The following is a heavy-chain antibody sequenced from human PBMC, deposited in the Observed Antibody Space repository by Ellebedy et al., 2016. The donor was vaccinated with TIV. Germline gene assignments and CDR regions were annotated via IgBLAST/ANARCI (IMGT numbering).Heavy chain of an antibody. D-gene: IGHD3-16*02. J-gene: IGHJ3*02. V-gene: IGHV1-3*01. Sequence: ASVKVSCXASGYRFTSYTLNWIRQAPGQGLEWMGRINVANGDTDYSQKFQGRAIITRDTSANTVYMELHSLTSEDTAVYFCARVDDFIWGNYPLDMWGQGTMVIVSS. CDR3: ARVDDFIWGNYPLDM. CDR1: GYRFTSYT. CDR2: INVANGDT.